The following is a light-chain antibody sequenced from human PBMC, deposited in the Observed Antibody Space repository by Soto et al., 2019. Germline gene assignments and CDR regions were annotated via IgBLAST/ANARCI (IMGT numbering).Light chain of an antibody. CDR2: GVS. CDR3: QQYGRSPWT. V-gene: IGKV3-20*01. J-gene: IGKJ1*01. CDR1: PSVSSTY. Sequence: EIALTQSPGTLSLSQGGRATLSCRASPSVSSTYLTWYQQKPGQAPRLLIYGVSSRATGIPARFSPSGSGADFTLTISRLEPEDFAVYYCQQYGRSPWTFGQGTKV.